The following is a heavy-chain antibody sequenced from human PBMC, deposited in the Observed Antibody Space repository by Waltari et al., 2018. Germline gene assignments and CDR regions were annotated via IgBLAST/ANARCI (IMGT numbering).Heavy chain of an antibody. CDR1: GGSIRSSSYY. CDR2: IYYSGST. CDR3: ASTTNYYYYYMDV. D-gene: IGHD1-1*01. V-gene: IGHV4-39*01. Sequence: QVQLQESGPGLVKPSETLSLTCTVSGGSIRSSSYYWGWIRQPPGKGLEWIGSIYYSGSTYDNPSLKSRVTISVDTSKNQFSLKLSSVTAADTAVYYCASTTNYYYYYMDVWGKGTTVTVSS. J-gene: IGHJ6*03.